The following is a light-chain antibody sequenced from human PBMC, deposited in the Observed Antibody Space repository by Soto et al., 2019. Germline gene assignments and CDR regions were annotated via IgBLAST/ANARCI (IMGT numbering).Light chain of an antibody. J-gene: IGLJ1*01. V-gene: IGLV2-14*03. CDR1: SSDIGRYNY. Sequence: QSALTQTASVSGSPGQSITISCTGTSSDIGRYNYVSWFQQHPGKAPRLMIFDVSARPSGVSNRFSGSKSDNTAALTISGPQAEGEADYYCSSYSGSSTLGVFGTGTKLNVL. CDR2: DVS. CDR3: SSYSGSSTLGV.